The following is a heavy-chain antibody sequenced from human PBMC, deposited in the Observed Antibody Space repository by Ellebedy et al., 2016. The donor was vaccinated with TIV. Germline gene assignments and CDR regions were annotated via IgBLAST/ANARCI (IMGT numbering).Heavy chain of an antibody. J-gene: IGHJ3*02. D-gene: IGHD2-15*01. CDR3: ATDLSGYCSGGSCSPGAFDI. Sequence: ASVKVSXXVSGYTLTELSMHWVRQAPGKGLEWMGGFDPEDGETIYAQKFQGRVTMTEDTSTDTAYMELSSLRSEDTAVYYCATDLSGYCSGGSCSPGAFDIWGQGTMVTVSS. V-gene: IGHV1-24*01. CDR1: GYTLTELS. CDR2: FDPEDGET.